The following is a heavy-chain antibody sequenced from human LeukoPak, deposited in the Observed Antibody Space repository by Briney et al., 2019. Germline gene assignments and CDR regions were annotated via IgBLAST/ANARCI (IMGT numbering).Heavy chain of an antibody. V-gene: IGHV1-46*01. Sequence: ASVKVSCKASGYTFTSCYIHWVRQVPGQGLEWMGIINPSGGSTSYAQKFQGTVTMTRDTSTSTVYMELSSLRSEDTAVYYCERALEVAAEFDYWGQGTLVTVSS. CDR2: INPSGGST. CDR1: GYTFTSCY. D-gene: IGHD6-19*01. J-gene: IGHJ4*02. CDR3: ERALEVAAEFDY.